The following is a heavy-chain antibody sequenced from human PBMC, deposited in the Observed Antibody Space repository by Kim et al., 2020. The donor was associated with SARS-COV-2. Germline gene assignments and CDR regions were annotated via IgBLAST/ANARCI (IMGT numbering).Heavy chain of an antibody. J-gene: IGHJ4*02. D-gene: IGHD4-4*01. CDR3: ARPAFKTTVTPDY. V-gene: IGHV1-2*02. Sequence: YAQKFQGRVTMTRDTSISTAYMELSRLRSDDTAVYYCARPAFKTTVTPDYWGQGTLVTVSS.